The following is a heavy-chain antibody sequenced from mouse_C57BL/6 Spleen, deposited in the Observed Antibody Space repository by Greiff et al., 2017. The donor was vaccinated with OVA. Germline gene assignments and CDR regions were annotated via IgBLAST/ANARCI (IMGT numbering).Heavy chain of an antibody. V-gene: IGHV5-17*01. J-gene: IGHJ4*01. Sequence: EVNVVESGGGLVKPGGSLKLSCAASGFTFSDYGMHWVRQAPEKGLEWVAYISSGSSTIYYADTVKGRFTISRDNAKNTLFLQMTSLRSEDTAMYYCARSYYDYLDYWGQGTSVTVSS. CDR1: GFTFSDYG. D-gene: IGHD2-4*01. CDR3: ARSYYDYLDY. CDR2: ISSGSSTI.